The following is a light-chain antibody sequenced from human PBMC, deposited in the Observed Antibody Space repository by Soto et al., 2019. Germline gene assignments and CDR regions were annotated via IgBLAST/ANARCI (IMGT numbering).Light chain of an antibody. V-gene: IGKV1-39*01. CDR2: AAS. CDR1: QSITTY. CDR3: QQSYSTPYT. J-gene: IGKJ2*01. Sequence: DIQMTQSPSSPSASVGDRVTITCRASQSITTYLHWYQKKPGKAPKLLIYAASSLQSGVPSRFSGSGSGTDFTLTISSLQPEDFATYYCQQSYSTPYTFGQGTELEIK.